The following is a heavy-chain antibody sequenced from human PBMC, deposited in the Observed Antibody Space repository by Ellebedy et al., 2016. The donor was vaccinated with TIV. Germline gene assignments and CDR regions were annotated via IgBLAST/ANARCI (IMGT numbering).Heavy chain of an antibody. D-gene: IGHD4-17*01. Sequence: GESLKISCEASGFTFSSHGMNWVRQAPGKGLEWVAIISYEGSDKYYVDSVKDRFTISRDNSKNTVYLQMNSLRAEDTAVYYCARGASLYGDYVFDYWGQGTLVTVSS. CDR3: ARGASLYGDYVFDY. J-gene: IGHJ4*02. CDR2: ISYEGSDK. V-gene: IGHV3-30*03. CDR1: GFTFSSHG.